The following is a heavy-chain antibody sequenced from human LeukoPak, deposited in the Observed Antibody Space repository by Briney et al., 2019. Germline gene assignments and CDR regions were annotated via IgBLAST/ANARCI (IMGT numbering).Heavy chain of an antibody. CDR3: ARGTLYSGWSYYFDY. J-gene: IGHJ4*02. Sequence: MPSETLSLTCAVYGGSFSGYYWSWIRQPPGKGLEWIGEINHSGSTNYNPSLKSRVTISVDMSKNHFSLRLSSVTAADTAMYYCARGTLYSGWSYYFDYWGQGSQVTVSS. CDR1: GGSFSGYY. V-gene: IGHV4-34*01. D-gene: IGHD6-19*01. CDR2: INHSGST.